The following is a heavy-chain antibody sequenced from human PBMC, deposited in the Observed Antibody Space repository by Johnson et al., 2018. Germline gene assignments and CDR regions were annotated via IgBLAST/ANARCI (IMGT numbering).Heavy chain of an antibody. J-gene: IGHJ6*03. D-gene: IGHD3-10*01. CDR2: IYSGGST. Sequence: VQLVESGGGLIQXGGSLRLSCAASGFTDSSNYMSWVRQAPGKGLEWVSVIYSGGSTYYADAVKGRFPIPREYAKNALYLQMNSLRAEDTAVYYCARNGSGYRDVWGKGTTVTVSS. CDR3: ARNGSGYRDV. CDR1: GFTDSSNY. V-gene: IGHV3-53*01.